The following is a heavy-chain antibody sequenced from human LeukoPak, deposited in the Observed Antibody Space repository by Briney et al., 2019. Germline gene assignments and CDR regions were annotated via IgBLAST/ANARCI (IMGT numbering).Heavy chain of an antibody. CDR1: GFTFSYYV. CDR3: VRVPG. V-gene: IGHV3-64D*06. J-gene: IGHJ4*02. D-gene: IGHD2-2*01. Sequence: GGSLRLSCSASGFTFSYYVMHWVRLAPGKGLEFVSAISSDGGSTYYADSVKGRFTISRDNSKNTLYLQLTSLRPEDTAIYYCVRVPGWGQGTLVTVSS. CDR2: ISSDGGST.